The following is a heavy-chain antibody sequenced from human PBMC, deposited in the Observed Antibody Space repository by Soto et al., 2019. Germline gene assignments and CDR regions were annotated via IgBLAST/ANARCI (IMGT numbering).Heavy chain of an antibody. CDR1: GGTFSSYA. Sequence: QVQLVQSGAEVKKPGSSVKVSCKASGGTFSSYAISWVRQAPGQGLEWMGGIIPIFGTADYAQKFRGRVTMTAEESTSTGNMELSSLRSEDTAVYYCASHYDSSGYYYRGLDYWGQGTLVTVSS. D-gene: IGHD3-22*01. J-gene: IGHJ4*02. V-gene: IGHV1-69*12. CDR2: IIPIFGTA. CDR3: ASHYDSSGYYYRGLDY.